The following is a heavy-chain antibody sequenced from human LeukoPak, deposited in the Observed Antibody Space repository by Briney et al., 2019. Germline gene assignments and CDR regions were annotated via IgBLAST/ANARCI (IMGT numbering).Heavy chain of an antibody. CDR3: ARDGVYAPYNWFDP. CDR1: GFTFSSYG. J-gene: IGHJ5*02. D-gene: IGHD2-8*01. V-gene: IGHV3-30*02. Sequence: PGGSLRLSCAASGFTFSSYGMHWVRQAPGKGLEWVAFIRYDGSNKYYADSVKGRFTISRDNAKNSLYLQMNSLRAEDTAVYYCARDGVYAPYNWFDPWGQGTLVTVSS. CDR2: IRYDGSNK.